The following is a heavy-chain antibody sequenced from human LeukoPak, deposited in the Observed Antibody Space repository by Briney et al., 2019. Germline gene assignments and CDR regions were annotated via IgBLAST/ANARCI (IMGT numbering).Heavy chain of an antibody. D-gene: IGHD4-17*01. V-gene: IGHV3-11*03. Sequence: PGGSLRLSCAASGFNFSDYYMSWIRQAPGKGLEWVSYISGSSSYTVYTDSVKGRFTISRDNAKNSLYLQMNSLRAEDTAVYYCARSGAGNYGDYVDYWGQGTLVTVSS. CDR2: ISGSSSYT. CDR3: ARSGAGNYGDYVDY. J-gene: IGHJ4*02. CDR1: GFNFSDYY.